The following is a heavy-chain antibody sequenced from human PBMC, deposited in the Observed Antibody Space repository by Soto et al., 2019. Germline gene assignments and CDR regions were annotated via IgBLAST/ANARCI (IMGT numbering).Heavy chain of an antibody. J-gene: IGHJ6*02. Sequence: QVRLVQSGAEVKKPGSSVKVSCKVSGGTFSKYSLSWVRQTPGQGLEWMGGITPFVDTSNYAQRFLGRVTITADKSTNTAFLEVRGLKSEDTALYFCASTIYCNGSISYSRHYYGMDVWGQGTTVTVSS. D-gene: IGHD2-15*01. V-gene: IGHV1-69*06. CDR1: GGTFSKYS. CDR3: ASTIYCNGSISYSRHYYGMDV. CDR2: ITPFVDTS.